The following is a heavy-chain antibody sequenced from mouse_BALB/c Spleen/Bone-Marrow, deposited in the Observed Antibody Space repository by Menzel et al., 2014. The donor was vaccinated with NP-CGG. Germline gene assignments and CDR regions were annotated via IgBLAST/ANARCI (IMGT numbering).Heavy chain of an antibody. CDR1: GFTFSSYG. Sequence: EVMLVESGGDLVKPGGSLKLSCAASGFTFSSYGMSWVRRTPDKRLEWVATISSGGSYTYYPDSVKGRFTISRDNAKNTLYLQMSSLESEDTAMYYCARHRDAMDYWGQGTSVTVSS. CDR2: ISSGGSYT. CDR3: ARHRDAMDY. D-gene: IGHD3-3*01. V-gene: IGHV5-6*01. J-gene: IGHJ4*01.